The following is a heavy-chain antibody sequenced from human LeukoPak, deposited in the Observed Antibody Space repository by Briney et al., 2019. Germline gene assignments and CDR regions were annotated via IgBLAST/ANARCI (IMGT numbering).Heavy chain of an antibody. V-gene: IGHV1-69*13. D-gene: IGHD4-17*01. CDR3: AKGLRNYYYYGMDV. CDR1: GGTFSSYA. CDR2: IIPIFGTA. J-gene: IGHJ6*02. Sequence: ASVKVSCKASGGTFSSYAISWVRQAPGQGLEWMGGIIPIFGTANYAQKFQGRVTITADESTSTAYMELSSLRSEDTAVYYCAKGLRNYYYYGMDVWGQGTTVTVSS.